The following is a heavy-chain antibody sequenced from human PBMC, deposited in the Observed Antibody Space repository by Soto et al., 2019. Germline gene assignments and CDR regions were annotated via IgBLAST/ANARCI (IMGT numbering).Heavy chain of an antibody. CDR1: GYSFTSYW. V-gene: IGHV5-10-1*01. CDR3: ARRALTTASPFDY. Sequence: GESLKISCQGSGYSFTSYWITWVRQMPGKGLEWMGTIDPSDSYTNYSPSFQGHVTISVDKSTSTAYLQWSSLKASDTAIYYCARRALTTASPFDYWGQATLVTVSS. D-gene: IGHD4-4*01. CDR2: IDPSDSYT. J-gene: IGHJ4*02.